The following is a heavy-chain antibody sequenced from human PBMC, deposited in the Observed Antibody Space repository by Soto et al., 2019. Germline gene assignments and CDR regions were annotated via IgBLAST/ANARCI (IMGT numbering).Heavy chain of an antibody. CDR1: GFTFSSYG. CDR2: LWYDGSNK. CDR3: ARRGYSSSWYFDY. Sequence: GGSLRLSCAASGFTFSSYGMHWVRQAPGKGLEWVAVLWYDGSNKYYADSVKGRFTISRDNSKNTLYLQMNSLRAEDTAVYYCARRGYSSSWYFDYWGQGTLVTVSS. D-gene: IGHD6-13*01. J-gene: IGHJ4*02. V-gene: IGHV3-33*08.